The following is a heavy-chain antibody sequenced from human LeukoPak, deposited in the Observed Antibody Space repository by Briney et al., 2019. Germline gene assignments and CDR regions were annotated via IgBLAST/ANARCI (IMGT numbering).Heavy chain of an antibody. Sequence: GGSLRLSCAASGFTFSSYSMNWVRQAPGKGLQWVSSISSSSSYIYYADSVKGRFTISRDNAKNSLYLQMNSLRAEDTAVYYCARVVSGSNPDYWGQGTLVTVSS. D-gene: IGHD3-16*02. J-gene: IGHJ4*02. CDR2: ISSSSSYI. CDR3: ARVVSGSNPDY. V-gene: IGHV3-21*01. CDR1: GFTFSSYS.